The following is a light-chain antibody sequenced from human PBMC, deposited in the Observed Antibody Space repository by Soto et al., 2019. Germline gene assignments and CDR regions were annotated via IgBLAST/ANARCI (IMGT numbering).Light chain of an antibody. Sequence: EIVMTQSPATLSVSPGEGATLSCRASQSVSSSLAWYQQKPGQAPRLLIYGASSRATGIPDRFSGSGSGTDFTLTISGLEPEDSAAYYCQRHGATFGQGTKVDIK. CDR1: QSVSSS. J-gene: IGKJ1*01. CDR2: GAS. V-gene: IGKV3-20*01. CDR3: QRHGAT.